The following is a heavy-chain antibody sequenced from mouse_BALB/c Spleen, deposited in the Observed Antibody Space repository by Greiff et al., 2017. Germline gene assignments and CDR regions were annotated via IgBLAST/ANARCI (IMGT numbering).Heavy chain of an antibody. J-gene: IGHJ3*01. V-gene: IGHV5-4*02. CDR3: ARDGSITTAGFAY. D-gene: IGHD1-2*01. Sequence: EVQRVESGGGLVKPGGSLKLSCAASGFTFSDYYMYWVRQTPEKRLEWVATISDGGSYTYYPDSVKGRFTISRDNAKNNLYLQMSSLKSEDTAMYYCARDGSITTAGFAYWGQGTLVTVSA. CDR2: ISDGGSYT. CDR1: GFTFSDYY.